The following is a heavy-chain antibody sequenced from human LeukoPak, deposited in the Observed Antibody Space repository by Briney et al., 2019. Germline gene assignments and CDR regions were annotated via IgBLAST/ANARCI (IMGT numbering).Heavy chain of an antibody. CDR1: GGSISSYY. CDR3: VRERIAAAGTLIWFDP. Sequence: SETLSLTCTVSGGSISSYYWSWIRQPAGKGLEWIGRIYTSGSTNYNPSLKSRVTMSVDTSKNQFSLKLSSVTAADTAVYYCVRERIAAAGTLIWFDPWGQGTLVTVSS. V-gene: IGHV4-4*07. J-gene: IGHJ5*02. D-gene: IGHD6-13*01. CDR2: IYTSGST.